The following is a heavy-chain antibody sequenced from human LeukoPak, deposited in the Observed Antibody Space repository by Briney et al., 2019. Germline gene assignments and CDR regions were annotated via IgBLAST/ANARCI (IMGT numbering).Heavy chain of an antibody. Sequence: SETLSLTCTVSGGSISSGGYYWSWIRQHPGKGLEWIGYIYYSGSTYYNPSLKSRVTISVDTSKNQFSLKLSSVTAADTAVYYCARGGEQLVTDFDYWGQGTLVTVSS. J-gene: IGHJ4*02. CDR3: ARGGEQLVTDFDY. V-gene: IGHV4-31*03. D-gene: IGHD6-6*01. CDR1: GGSISSGGYY. CDR2: IYYSGST.